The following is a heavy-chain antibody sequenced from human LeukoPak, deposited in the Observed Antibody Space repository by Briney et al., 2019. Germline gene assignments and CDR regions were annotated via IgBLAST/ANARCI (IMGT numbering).Heavy chain of an antibody. V-gene: IGHV1-18*01. CDR2: ISAYNGNT. J-gene: IGHJ4*02. D-gene: IGHD3-10*01. Sequence: ASVKVSCKASGYTFTSYGISWVRQAPGQGLEWMGWISAYNGNTNYAQKLQGRVTMTTDTSTSTAYMELRCLRSDDTAVYYCARGVAGFGELLSRIDYWGQGTLVTVSS. CDR1: GYTFTSYG. CDR3: ARGVAGFGELLSRIDY.